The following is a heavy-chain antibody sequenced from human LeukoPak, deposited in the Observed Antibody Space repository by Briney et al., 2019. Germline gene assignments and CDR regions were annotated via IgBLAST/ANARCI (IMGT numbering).Heavy chain of an antibody. D-gene: IGHD2/OR15-2a*01. CDR3: ARLSFSGSSYYYYMDV. J-gene: IGHJ6*03. Sequence: SETLSLTCTVSGGSISSYYWPWIRQPPGKGLEWIGYVSYSGSTNYNPSLKSRVTLSVDTSKNQFSLKMRYVTAADTAVYYCARLSFSGSSYYYYMDVWGRGATVTVSS. V-gene: IGHV4-59*01. CDR1: GGSISSYY. CDR2: VSYSGST.